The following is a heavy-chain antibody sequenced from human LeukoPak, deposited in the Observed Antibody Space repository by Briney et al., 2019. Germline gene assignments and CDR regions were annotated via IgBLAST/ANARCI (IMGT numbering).Heavy chain of an antibody. CDR3: ARATTIFGVVIIDY. V-gene: IGHV3-33*07. J-gene: IGHJ4*02. D-gene: IGHD3-3*01. CDR2: IWYDESNK. CDR1: GFTFSREG. Sequence: GGSLRLSCAAAGFTFSREGMEWVSQAPGKGLGWEGVIWYDESNKYYADSVKGRFTISRDNSKNPLYLQMNSLSAEDTAVYYCARATTIFGVVIIDYWGQGTLVTVSS.